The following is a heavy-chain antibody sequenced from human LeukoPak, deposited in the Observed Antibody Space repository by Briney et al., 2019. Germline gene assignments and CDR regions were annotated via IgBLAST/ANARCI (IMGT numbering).Heavy chain of an antibody. J-gene: IGHJ4*02. CDR3: AGSLSFGNFDY. V-gene: IGHV1-46*01. D-gene: IGHD1-26*01. CDR2: INPNSGST. CDR1: GYTFASYY. Sequence: ASVKVSYKSSGYTFASYYMHWVRQAPGQGLEWMGIINPNSGSTTYAQKFQGRVTMTRDTSTTTVNMELSSLRSEDTAVYHCAGSLSFGNFDYWGQGTLVTVSS.